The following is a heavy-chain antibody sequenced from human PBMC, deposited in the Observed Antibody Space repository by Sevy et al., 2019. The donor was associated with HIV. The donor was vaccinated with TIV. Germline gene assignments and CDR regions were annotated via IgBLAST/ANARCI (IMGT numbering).Heavy chain of an antibody. Sequence: ASVKVSCKASGYTFTGYYMHWVRQAPGQGLEWMGWINPNSGGTNYALKFQGRVTMTRDTSISTAYMELSRLRSDDTAVYYCARSPTPMDEDYYYYYMDVWGKGTTVTVSS. D-gene: IGHD3-10*01. CDR2: INPNSGGT. CDR3: ARSPTPMDEDYYYYYMDV. CDR1: GYTFTGYY. J-gene: IGHJ6*03. V-gene: IGHV1-2*02.